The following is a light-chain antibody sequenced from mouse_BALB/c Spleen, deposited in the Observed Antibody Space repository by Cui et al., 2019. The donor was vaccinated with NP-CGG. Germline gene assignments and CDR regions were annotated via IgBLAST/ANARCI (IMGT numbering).Light chain of an antibody. CDR1: IGAVTTSNY. V-gene: IGLV1*01. CDR2: GTN. CDR3: ALWYSNHWV. Sequence: QAVLTHESALTTSPGETVTLTCRSSIGAVTTSNYANWVQEKPDHLFTGLIGGTNNRTPGVPARFSGSLIGDKVALTITGAQTEDEAIYFCALWYSNHWVFGGGTKLTVL. J-gene: IGLJ1*01.